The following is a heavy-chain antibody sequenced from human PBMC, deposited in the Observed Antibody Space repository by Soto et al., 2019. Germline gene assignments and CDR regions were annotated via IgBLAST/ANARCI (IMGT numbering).Heavy chain of an antibody. V-gene: IGHV4-59*01. J-gene: IGHJ6*03. CDR3: ATGHEFWSGYFPSYYMDV. CDR1: GGSISSSY. D-gene: IGHD3-3*01. Sequence: SETLSLTCTVSGGSISSSYWSWIRQPPGKGLEWIGYISYIGSTYYNPSLKSRLTISVDRTKNQFSLNLSSVTAADTAVYYCATGHEFWSGYFPSYYMDVWGKGTTVTVSS. CDR2: ISYIGST.